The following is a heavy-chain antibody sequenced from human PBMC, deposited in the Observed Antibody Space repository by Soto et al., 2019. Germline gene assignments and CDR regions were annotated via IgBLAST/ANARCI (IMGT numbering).Heavy chain of an antibody. Sequence: SETLSLTCAVYGGSFSGYYWSWIRQPPGKGLEWIGEINHSGSTNYNPSLKSRVTISVDTSKNQFSLKLGSVTAADTAVYYCARGRAPGAAAGTDYYYGMDVWGQGTTVTVSS. J-gene: IGHJ6*02. CDR2: INHSGST. V-gene: IGHV4-34*01. CDR1: GGSFSGYY. D-gene: IGHD6-13*01. CDR3: ARGRAPGAAAGTDYYYGMDV.